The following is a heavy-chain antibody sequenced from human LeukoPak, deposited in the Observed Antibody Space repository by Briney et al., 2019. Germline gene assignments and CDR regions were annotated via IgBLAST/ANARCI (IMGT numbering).Heavy chain of an antibody. D-gene: IGHD6-13*01. V-gene: IGHV1-18*04. J-gene: IGHJ4*02. CDR1: GYTFTGYF. CDR2: ISAYNGNT. CDR3: ARGTYSSSLYYFDY. Sequence: ASVKVSCKASGYTFTGYFMHWVRQAPGQGLEWMGWISAYNGNTNYAQKLQGRVTMTTDTSTSTAYMELRSLRSDDTAVYYCARGTYSSSLYYFDYWGQGTLVTVSS.